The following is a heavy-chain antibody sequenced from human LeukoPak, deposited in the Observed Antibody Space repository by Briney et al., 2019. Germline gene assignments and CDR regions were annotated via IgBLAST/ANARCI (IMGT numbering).Heavy chain of an antibody. Sequence: PSETLSLTCAVYGGSFSGYHWSWIRQTPGKGLEWIGEINHSGSTNYNPSLKNRVTISLDTSKNQFSLKVSSVTAADTAVYYCARRPDGFDYWGQGTLVTVSS. D-gene: IGHD5-24*01. CDR3: ARRPDGFDY. J-gene: IGHJ4*02. CDR2: INHSGST. V-gene: IGHV4-34*01. CDR1: GGSFSGYH.